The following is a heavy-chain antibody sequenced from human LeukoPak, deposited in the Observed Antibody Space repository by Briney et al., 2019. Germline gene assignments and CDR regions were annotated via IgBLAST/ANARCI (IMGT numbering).Heavy chain of an antibody. J-gene: IGHJ4*02. CDR1: ALTFSSYG. Sequence: GGSRRPSCAASALTFSSYGTHWVRQAPGKGREWVAFIRYDVSNKYYADSVKGPFTISRDNSKNTLYLQMNSLRAEDTAVYYCAKSPSYYDSSGYYYPGYWGQGALVTVSS. V-gene: IGHV3-30*02. CDR3: AKSPSYYDSSGYYYPGY. CDR2: IRYDVSNK. D-gene: IGHD3-22*01.